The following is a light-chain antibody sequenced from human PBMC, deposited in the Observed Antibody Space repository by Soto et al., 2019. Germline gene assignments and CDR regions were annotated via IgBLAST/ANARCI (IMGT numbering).Light chain of an antibody. CDR3: QHYNSYSEA. J-gene: IGKJ1*01. V-gene: IGKV3-20*01. CDR1: QTITTRY. Sequence: EIVLTQSPGTLSLSPGERATLSCRASQTITTRYLAWYQQKPGQAPRLLIYDASSRATGVPDRFSGSGSGTEFTLTISSLQPDDFATYYCQHYNSYSEAFGQGTKVDIK. CDR2: DAS.